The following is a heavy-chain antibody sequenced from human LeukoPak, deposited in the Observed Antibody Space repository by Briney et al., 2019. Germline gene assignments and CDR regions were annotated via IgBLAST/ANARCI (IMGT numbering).Heavy chain of an antibody. Sequence: GGSLRLSCAASGFTFSSYAMSWVRQAPGKGLEWVSVIYSGGSTYYADSVKGRFTISRDNSKNTLYLQMNSLRAEDTAVYYCARAIGIAATIPYWGQGTLVTVSS. V-gene: IGHV3-53*01. J-gene: IGHJ4*02. CDR2: IYSGGST. CDR3: ARAIGIAATIPY. D-gene: IGHD6-13*01. CDR1: GFTFSSYA.